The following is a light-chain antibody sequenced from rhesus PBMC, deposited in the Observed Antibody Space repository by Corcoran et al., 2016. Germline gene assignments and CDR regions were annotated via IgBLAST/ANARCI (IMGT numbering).Light chain of an antibody. CDR3: QQYSNWPS. V-gene: IGKV3-35*01. J-gene: IGKJ2*01. CDR1: QTVSST. CDR2: DTS. Sequence: EIVLTQSPATLSLSPGERATLSCRASQTVSSTLAWYQQTPGQGPRLLINDTSSRATGIPDRFSGSGSGTVFTLTISNLDPEDVGVYYCQQYSNWPSFGQGTKVEIK.